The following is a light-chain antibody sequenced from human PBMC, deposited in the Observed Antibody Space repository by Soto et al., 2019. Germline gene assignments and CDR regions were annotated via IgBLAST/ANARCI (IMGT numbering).Light chain of an antibody. CDR3: QQRTNWPPTHT. J-gene: IGKJ2*01. V-gene: IGKV3-11*01. CDR1: QSIATF. CDR2: DAS. Sequence: EIVLTQSPATLSLSPGERATLSCRASQSIATFLTWYQQKPGQPPRLLIYDASKMATGIPARFSGSGSGTDFSLTISSLEPDDFAIYYCQQRTNWPPTHTFGQGTKLEIK.